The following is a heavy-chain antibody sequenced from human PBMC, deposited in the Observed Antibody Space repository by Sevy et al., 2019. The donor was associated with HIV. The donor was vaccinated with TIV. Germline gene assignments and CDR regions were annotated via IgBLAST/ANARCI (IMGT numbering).Heavy chain of an antibody. J-gene: IGHJ4*02. Sequence: ASVKVSCKASGYTFTSYYMHWVRQAPGQGLEWMGIINPSGGSTSYAQKFQGRVTMTRDTSTSTVYMELSSLRSEDTAVYYCAGDRGYYDSSGYATPYFDYWGQGTLVTVSS. CDR2: INPSGGST. D-gene: IGHD3-22*01. V-gene: IGHV1-46*01. CDR3: AGDRGYYDSSGYATPYFDY. CDR1: GYTFTSYY.